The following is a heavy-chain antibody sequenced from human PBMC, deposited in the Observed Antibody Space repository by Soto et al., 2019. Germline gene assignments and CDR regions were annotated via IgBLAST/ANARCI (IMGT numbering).Heavy chain of an antibody. J-gene: IGHJ5*02. V-gene: IGHV4-39*01. CDR3: ARPQYKQWLAIKEINWFDP. Sequence: SETLSLSCTVSGGSISSSSYYWGWVRQPPGKGLEWIGSIYYSGSTYYNPSLKSRVTISVDTSKNQFSLKLSSVTAADTAVYYCARPQYKQWLAIKEINWFDPWGQGTLVTVSS. D-gene: IGHD6-19*01. CDR1: GGSISSSSYY. CDR2: IYYSGST.